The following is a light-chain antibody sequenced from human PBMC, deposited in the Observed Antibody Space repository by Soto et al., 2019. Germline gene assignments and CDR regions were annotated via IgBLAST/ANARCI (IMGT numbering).Light chain of an antibody. Sequence: QSALTQPPSASGSPGQSVTISCTGTSSDFGGYNYVSWYQQHPGKAPKVLIFDVNKRPSGVPDRFSGSRSGNTASLTVSGLQPEDEAHYYCSSYAGSPNWGVVFGGGTKLTVL. J-gene: IGLJ2*01. CDR3: SSYAGSPNWGVV. CDR2: DVN. CDR1: SSDFGGYNY. V-gene: IGLV2-8*01.